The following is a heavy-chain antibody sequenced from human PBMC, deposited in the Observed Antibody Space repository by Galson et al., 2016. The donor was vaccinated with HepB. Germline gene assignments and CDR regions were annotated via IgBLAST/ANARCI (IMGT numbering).Heavy chain of an antibody. CDR2: IFSGDAT. D-gene: IGHD6-13*01. CDR3: AKEQYTSRWYAEYYFDY. J-gene: IGHJ4*02. CDR1: GFSVSGKY. Sequence: SLRLSCAASGFSVSGKYMSWARQAPGKGLEWVSAIFSGDATYYRDSVKGRFTISRDTSKNTLYLQMNNLRAEDTAVYYCAKEQYTSRWYAEYYFDYWGQGTLVTVSS. V-gene: IGHV3-53*05.